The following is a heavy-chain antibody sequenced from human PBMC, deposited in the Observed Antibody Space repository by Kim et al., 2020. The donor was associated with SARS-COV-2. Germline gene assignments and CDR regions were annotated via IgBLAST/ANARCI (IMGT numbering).Heavy chain of an antibody. V-gene: IGHV4-34*01. D-gene: IGHD2-15*01. CDR2: INHIGST. Sequence: SETLSLTCAVYGGSFSDYYWTWIRQPPGKGLEWIGEINHIGSTNYNPSLKSRVTMSVDTSKSQLSLKLSFVTAADTAVYYCAKHDARYCSGGNCWYFDYWGQGPLVTFSS. CDR3: AKHDARYCSGGNCWYFDY. CDR1: GGSFSDYY. J-gene: IGHJ4*02.